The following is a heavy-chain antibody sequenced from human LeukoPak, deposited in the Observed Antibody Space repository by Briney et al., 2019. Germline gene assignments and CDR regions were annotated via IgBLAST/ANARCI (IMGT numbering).Heavy chain of an antibody. V-gene: IGHV1-18*04. D-gene: IGHD2-21*02. CDR3: ARDPTPTMYGDNNWFDP. Sequence: ASVKVSCKASGYTFTSYGINWVRQAPGQRLEWMAWISVYTNYTNYAQKFQDRVTMTTDTSTSTAYMELRSLRSDDTAVYYCARDPTPTMYGDNNWFDPWGQGTLVIVSS. CDR1: GYTFTSYG. CDR2: ISVYTNYT. J-gene: IGHJ5*02.